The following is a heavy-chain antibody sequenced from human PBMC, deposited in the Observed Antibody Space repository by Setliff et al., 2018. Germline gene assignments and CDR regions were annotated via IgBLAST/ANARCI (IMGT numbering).Heavy chain of an antibody. J-gene: IGHJ4*02. Sequence: ESLKISCKGSGYSFTSYWIGWVRQMPGKGLEWMGIVFSGDSDTRYSPSFQGQVTMSADKSINTAYLQWSSLKASGTATYYCARVVGADGIGIDYWGQGTVVTVSS. CDR1: GYSFTSYW. D-gene: IGHD2-15*01. CDR2: VFSGDSDT. CDR3: ARVVGADGIGIDY. V-gene: IGHV5-51*01.